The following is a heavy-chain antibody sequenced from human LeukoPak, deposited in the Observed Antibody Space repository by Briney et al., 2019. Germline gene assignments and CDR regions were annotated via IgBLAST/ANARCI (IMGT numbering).Heavy chain of an antibody. J-gene: IGHJ4*02. CDR3: AKSRYGSGSYYTFDY. CDR2: IRGSGGST. CDR1: GFSFSSYA. V-gene: IGHV3-23*01. Sequence: GGSLRLSCAASGFSFSSYAMNWVRQAPGKGLEWVASIRGSGGSTYYADSVKGRFTISRDTSKNTLYLQMNSLRAEDTAVYYCAKSRYGSGSYYTFDYWGQGTLVTVSS. D-gene: IGHD3-10*01.